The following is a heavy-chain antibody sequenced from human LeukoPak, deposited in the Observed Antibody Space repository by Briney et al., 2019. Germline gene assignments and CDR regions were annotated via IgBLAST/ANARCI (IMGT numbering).Heavy chain of an antibody. D-gene: IGHD2-8*01. J-gene: IGHJ5*02. CDR3: ARENGYCANGICHFWFDP. V-gene: IGHV3-30-3*01. Sequence: GRSLRLSRAASGFTFSSYAMHWVRQAPGKGLEWVAVISYDGSNKYYADSVKGRFTISRDNSKNPLYLQMNSLRAEDTAVYYCARENGYCANGICHFWFDPWGQGTLVTVSS. CDR1: GFTFSSYA. CDR2: ISYDGSNK.